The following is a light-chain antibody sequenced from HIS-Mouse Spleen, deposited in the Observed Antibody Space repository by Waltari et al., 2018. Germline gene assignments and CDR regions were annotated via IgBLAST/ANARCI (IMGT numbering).Light chain of an antibody. CDR1: ALPKQY. V-gene: IGLV3-25*03. Sequence: SYELTQPPSVSVSPGQTARITCSGDALPKQYAYWYQQKPGQAPVLVIYKDSERPSGIPERFSGSSSGTTVTLTISGVQAEDEADYYCQSADGSGTYQDVVFGGGTKLTVL. CDR2: KDS. CDR3: QSADGSGTYQDVV. J-gene: IGLJ2*01.